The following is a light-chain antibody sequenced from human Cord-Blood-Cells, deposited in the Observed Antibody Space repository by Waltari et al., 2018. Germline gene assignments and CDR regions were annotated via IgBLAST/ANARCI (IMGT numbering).Light chain of an antibody. CDR3: CSYAGSSTGV. CDR1: SSDVGSYNL. V-gene: IGLV2-23*02. J-gene: IGLJ3*02. Sequence: QSALTQPASVSGSPGQSITLSCTGTSSDVGSYNLVSWYQQHPGKAPKLMIYEVSKRPSWVSNRFSGSKSGNTASLTISGLQAEDEADYYCCSYAGSSTGVFGGGTKLTVL. CDR2: EVS.